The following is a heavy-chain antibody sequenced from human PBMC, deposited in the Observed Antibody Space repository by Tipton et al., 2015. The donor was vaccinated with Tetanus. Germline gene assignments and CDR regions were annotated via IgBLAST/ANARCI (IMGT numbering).Heavy chain of an antibody. V-gene: IGHV4-30-4*01. CDR3: ARTPDYYYGMDV. CDR2: IYQTGTT. CDR1: GASFSSGDYY. Sequence: TLSLTCTVSGASFSSGDYYWSWIRKPPGKDLEWIGYIYQTGTTYYNPSLKGRVTISMDRSNTQFSLRLDSLTAADTAVYFCARTPDYYYGMDVWGQGTTVTASS. J-gene: IGHJ6*02.